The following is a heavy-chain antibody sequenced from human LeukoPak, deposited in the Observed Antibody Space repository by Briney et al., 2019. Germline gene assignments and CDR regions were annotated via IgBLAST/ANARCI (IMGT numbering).Heavy chain of an antibody. CDR2: IYYSGST. CDR3: ARSDYYYMDV. Sequence: SETLSLTCTVSGGSISSSSYYWGWIRQPPGKGLEWIGYIYYSGSTNYNPSLKSRVTISVDTSKNQFSLKLSSVSAADTAVYYCARSDYYYMDVWGKGTTVTISS. CDR1: GGSISSSSYY. J-gene: IGHJ6*03. V-gene: IGHV4-61*05.